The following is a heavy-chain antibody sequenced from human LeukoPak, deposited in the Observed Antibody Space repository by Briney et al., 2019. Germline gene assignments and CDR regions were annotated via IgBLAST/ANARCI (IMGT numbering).Heavy chain of an antibody. D-gene: IGHD3-16*01. V-gene: IGHV1-69*01. CDR3: ARVLGDYATGYFDY. CDR1: GGTFSSYA. Sequence: ASVKVSCKASGGTFSSYAISWVRQAPGQGLEWMGGIIPIFGTANYAQKFQGRVTITADESTSTAYMELSRLRSDDTAVYYCARVLGDYATGYFDYWGQGTLVTVSS. J-gene: IGHJ4*02. CDR2: IIPIFGTA.